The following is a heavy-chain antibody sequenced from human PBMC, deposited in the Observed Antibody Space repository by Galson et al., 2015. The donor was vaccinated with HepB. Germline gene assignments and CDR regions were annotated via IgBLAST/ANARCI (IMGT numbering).Heavy chain of an antibody. CDR2: INWNGGST. CDR3: ARDRGAEEAYYSDY. J-gene: IGHJ4*02. Sequence: SLRLSCAASGFTFDDYGMSWVRQAPGKGLEWVSGINWNGGSTGYADSVKGRFTISRDNAKNSLYLQMNSLRAEDTALYYCARDRGAEEAYYSDYWGQGTLVTVSS. CDR1: GFTFDDYG. D-gene: IGHD6-19*01. V-gene: IGHV3-20*04.